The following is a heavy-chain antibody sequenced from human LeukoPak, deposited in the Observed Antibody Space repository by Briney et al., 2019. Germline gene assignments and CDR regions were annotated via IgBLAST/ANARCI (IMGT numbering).Heavy chain of an antibody. J-gene: IGHJ4*02. V-gene: IGHV3-23*01. CDR1: GFTFSSYA. CDR2: ISGSGGST. D-gene: IGHD3-22*01. Sequence: GGSLRPSCAASGFTFSSYAMSWVRQAPGKGLEWVSAISGSGGSTYYADSVKGRFTISRDNSKNTLYLQMNSLRAEDTAVYYCISGGDSSGYYPSYFDYWGQGTLVTVSS. CDR3: ISGGDSSGYYPSYFDY.